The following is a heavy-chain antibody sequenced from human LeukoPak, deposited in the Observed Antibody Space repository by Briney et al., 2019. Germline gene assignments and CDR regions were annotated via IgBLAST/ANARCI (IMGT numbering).Heavy chain of an antibody. D-gene: IGHD7-27*01. Sequence: SETLSLTCAVYGGSFSGYYWSWIPQPPGKGLEWIGEINHSGSTNYNPSLKSRVTISVDTSKNQFSLKLSSVTAADTAVYYCARLTGEAAFDIWGQGTMVTVSS. V-gene: IGHV4-34*01. CDR3: ARLTGEAAFDI. CDR1: GGSFSGYY. CDR2: INHSGST. J-gene: IGHJ3*02.